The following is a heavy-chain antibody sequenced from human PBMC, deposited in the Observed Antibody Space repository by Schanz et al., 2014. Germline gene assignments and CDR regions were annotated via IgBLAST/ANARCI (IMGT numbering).Heavy chain of an antibody. J-gene: IGHJ4*02. V-gene: IGHV3-33*06. CDR2: IWYDGSNK. CDR3: AKSALWGSGVYYASQIDY. Sequence: VQLVESGGGLVQPGGSLRLSCAASGFTFSNYGMHWVRQAPGKGLEWVAVIWYDGSNKDYADSVKGRFTISRDNSKNMLYLQMNSLRGEDTAVYYCAKSALWGSGVYYASQIDYWGQGALVTVSS. D-gene: IGHD3-10*01. CDR1: GFTFSNYG.